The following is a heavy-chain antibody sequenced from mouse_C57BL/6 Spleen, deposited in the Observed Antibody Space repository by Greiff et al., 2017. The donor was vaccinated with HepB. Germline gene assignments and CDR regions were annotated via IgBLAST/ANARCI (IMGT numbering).Heavy chain of an antibody. J-gene: IGHJ2*01. CDR2: INPSNGGT. CDR1: GYTFTSYW. Sequence: VQLQQPGTELVKPGASVKLSCKASGYTFTSYWMHWVKQRPGQGLEWIGNINPSNGGTNYNEKFKSKATLTVDKSSSTAYMQLSSLTSEDSAVYYCARYRVTVVATDDYWGQGTTLTVSS. D-gene: IGHD1-1*01. CDR3: ARYRVTVVATDDY. V-gene: IGHV1-53*01.